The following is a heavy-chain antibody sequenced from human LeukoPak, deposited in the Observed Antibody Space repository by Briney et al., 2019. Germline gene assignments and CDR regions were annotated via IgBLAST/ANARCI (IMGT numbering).Heavy chain of an antibody. Sequence: SVKVSCKASGGTFSTYTVNWVRQAPGQGLEWMGGIIPLFGTANYAQKFQGRVTITTDESTSTAYMELSSLRSEDTAIYYCTRVFARGGEIIGSYYYYWGQGTLVTVSS. V-gene: IGHV1-69*05. CDR2: IIPLFGTA. J-gene: IGHJ4*02. CDR3: TRVFARGGEIIGSYYYY. CDR1: GGTFSTYT. D-gene: IGHD3-10*01.